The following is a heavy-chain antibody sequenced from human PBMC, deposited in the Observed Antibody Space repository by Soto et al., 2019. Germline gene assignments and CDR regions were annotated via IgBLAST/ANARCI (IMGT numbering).Heavy chain of an antibody. V-gene: IGHV3-23*01. J-gene: IGHJ6*02. CDR1: GFTFSSYG. Sequence: EMQLLESGGGLVQPGGSLRLSCVASGFTFSSYGMSWVRQAPGKGLEWVAGISGISGRTDYADSVKGRFTISRDNSNNILYLQLKSLRVEDTAIYDCAKPRKYRAYCYPMDVWGQGATVTVSS. D-gene: IGHD5-18*01. CDR2: ISGISGRT. CDR3: AKPRKYRAYCYPMDV.